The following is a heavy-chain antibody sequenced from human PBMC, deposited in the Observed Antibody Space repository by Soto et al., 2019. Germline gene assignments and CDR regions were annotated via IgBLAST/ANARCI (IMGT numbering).Heavy chain of an antibody. V-gene: IGHV4-59*01. J-gene: IGHJ4*02. D-gene: IGHD2-15*01. CDR3: AGTRGYCSGGSCPTVVDY. CDR1: GVSISSYC. CDR2: IYYSGST. Sequence: PSETLSLTCTVSGVSISSYCWSWIRQPPGKGLEWIGYIYYSGSTNYNPSLKSRVTISVDTSKNQFSLKLSSVTAADTAVYYCAGTRGYCSGGSCPTVVDYWGQGTLVTVSS.